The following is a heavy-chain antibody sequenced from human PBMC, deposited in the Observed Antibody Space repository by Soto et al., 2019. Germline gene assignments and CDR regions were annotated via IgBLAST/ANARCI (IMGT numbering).Heavy chain of an antibody. CDR2: LYYSGST. Sequence: SETLSLTCTVSGGSISSSSYYWGWIRQPPGKGLEWIGSLYYSGSTYYNPSLKSRVTISVDTSKNQFSLKLSSVTAADTAVYYCARHRQVTGADWGQGSLVTVSS. D-gene: IGHD2-21*02. CDR1: GGSISSSSYY. CDR3: ARHRQVTGAD. J-gene: IGHJ4*02. V-gene: IGHV4-39*01.